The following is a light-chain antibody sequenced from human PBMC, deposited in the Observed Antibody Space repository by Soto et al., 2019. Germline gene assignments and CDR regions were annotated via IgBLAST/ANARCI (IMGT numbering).Light chain of an antibody. V-gene: IGKV3-20*01. J-gene: IGKJ5*01. Sequence: EIVLTQSPGTLSLSPGERATLSCRASQGLTSNFLAWYQQKPGQAPSLLIYGSSSRATGIPDRFSGSGSGTDFTLTISRLEPEDFAVYYCQQYGSSPPITFGQGTRLEIK. CDR2: GSS. CDR1: QGLTSNF. CDR3: QQYGSSPPIT.